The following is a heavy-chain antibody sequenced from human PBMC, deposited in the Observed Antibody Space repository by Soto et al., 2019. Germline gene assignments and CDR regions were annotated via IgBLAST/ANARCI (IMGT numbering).Heavy chain of an antibody. CDR1: GGSISSSNW. CDR3: ARYCSSTSCLYYFDY. Sequence: SETLSLTCAVSGGSISSSNWWSWVRQPPGKGLEWIGEIYHSGSTNYNPSLKSRVTISVDKSKNQFSLKLSSVTAADTAVYYCARYCSSTSCLYYFDYWGQGTLVTVS. D-gene: IGHD2-2*01. V-gene: IGHV4-4*02. CDR2: IYHSGST. J-gene: IGHJ4*02.